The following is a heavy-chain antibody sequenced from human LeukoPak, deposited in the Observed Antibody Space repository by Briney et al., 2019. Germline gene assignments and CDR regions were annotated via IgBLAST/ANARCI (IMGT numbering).Heavy chain of an antibody. CDR2: ISGSGGST. Sequence: GGSLRLSCAASGFTFSSYAMSWVRQAPGKGLEWVSAISGSGGSTYYADSVKGRFTISRDNSKNTLYLQMNSLRAEDTAVYYCAKRRDKSMILGRYFDYWGQGTLVTVSS. CDR3: AKRRDKSMILGRYFDY. D-gene: IGHD3/OR15-3a*01. CDR1: GFTFSSYA. J-gene: IGHJ4*02. V-gene: IGHV3-23*01.